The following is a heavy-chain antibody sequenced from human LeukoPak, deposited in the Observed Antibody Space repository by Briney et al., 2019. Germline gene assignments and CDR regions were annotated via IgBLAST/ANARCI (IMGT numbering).Heavy chain of an antibody. Sequence: GGSLRLSCAASKFTFSSYGMHWVRQAPGKGLEWVAVISSDGSNKYYADSVKGRFTISRDNSKNTLYLQMNSLRAEDTAVYYCARDMGYSYGYLDYYYGMDVWGQGPTVTVSS. CDR2: ISSDGSNK. D-gene: IGHD5-18*01. CDR1: KFTFSSYG. CDR3: ARDMGYSYGYLDYYYGMDV. V-gene: IGHV3-30*19. J-gene: IGHJ6*02.